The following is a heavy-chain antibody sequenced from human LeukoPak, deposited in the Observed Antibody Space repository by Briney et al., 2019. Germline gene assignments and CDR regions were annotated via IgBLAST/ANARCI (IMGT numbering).Heavy chain of an antibody. CDR2: IKSKTDGGTT. V-gene: IGHV3-15*01. Sequence: GGTLRLSCAASGFTFSSFWMSWFRQAPGKGLEWVGRIKSKTDGGTTDYAAPVKGRFTISRDDSKNTLYLQMNSLKTEDTAVYYCTTEGPTGSFDPWGQGTLVTVSS. CDR3: TTEGPTGSFDP. CDR1: GFTFSSFW. D-gene: IGHD1-1*01. J-gene: IGHJ5*02.